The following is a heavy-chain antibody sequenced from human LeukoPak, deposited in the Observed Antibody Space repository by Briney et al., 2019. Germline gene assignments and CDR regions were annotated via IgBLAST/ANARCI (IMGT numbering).Heavy chain of an antibody. CDR2: ITGRGDTT. J-gene: IGHJ4*02. D-gene: IGHD3-9*01. CDR3: AKWGDYDILTGYYVSDF. CDR1: RFIFRHYA. Sequence: GWSLRLSCASSRFIFRHYAMSWVRQAPGKGREWVSAITGRGDTTYYADSVKGRFTISRDNSKNTLYVEMNTLRAEDTAVYYCAKWGDYDILTGYYVSDFRGQGTLVTVSS. V-gene: IGHV3-23*01.